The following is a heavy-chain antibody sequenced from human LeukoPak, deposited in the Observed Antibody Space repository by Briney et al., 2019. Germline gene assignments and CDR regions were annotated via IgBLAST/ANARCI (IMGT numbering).Heavy chain of an antibody. CDR3: ARVGSDWNDVRYNWFDP. J-gene: IGHJ5*02. CDR2: IFQSGST. Sequence: SQTLSLTCAVSGGSISSGDYCWSWIRQPPGKGLEWIGYIFQSGSTYYNPSLKNRVTISVDRSKHQFSLKLSSVTAADTAVYYCARVGSDWNDVRYNWFDPWGQGTLVTVSS. CDR1: GGSISSGDYC. V-gene: IGHV4-30-2*01. D-gene: IGHD1-1*01.